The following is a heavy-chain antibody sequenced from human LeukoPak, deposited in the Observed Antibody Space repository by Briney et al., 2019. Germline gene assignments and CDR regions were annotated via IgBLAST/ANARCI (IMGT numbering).Heavy chain of an antibody. V-gene: IGHV3-48*04. CDR2: ISSSSTI. D-gene: IGHD2/OR15-2a*01. CDR1: GFTFSSYS. CDR3: ARDRLYLDY. Sequence: GGSLRLSCAASGFTFSSYSMNWVRQAPGKGLEWVSYISSSSTIYYADSVKGRFTISRDNAKNSLYLQMNSLRAEDTAVYYCARDRLYLDYWGQGTLVTVSS. J-gene: IGHJ4*02.